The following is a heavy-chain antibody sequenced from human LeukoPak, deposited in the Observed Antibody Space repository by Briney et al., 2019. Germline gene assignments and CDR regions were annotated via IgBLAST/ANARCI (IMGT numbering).Heavy chain of an antibody. CDR3: ARGRPNYYGSGSYYSPIYNWFDP. CDR1: GYTFTSYD. CDR2: MNPNSGNT. J-gene: IGHJ5*02. V-gene: IGHV1-8*01. Sequence: ASVKVSCKASGYTFTSYDINWVRQAPGQGLEWMGWMNPNSGNTGYAQKFQGRVTMTRNTSISTAYMELSSLRSEDTAVYYCARGRPNYYGSGSYYSPIYNWFDPWGQGTLVTVSS. D-gene: IGHD3-10*01.